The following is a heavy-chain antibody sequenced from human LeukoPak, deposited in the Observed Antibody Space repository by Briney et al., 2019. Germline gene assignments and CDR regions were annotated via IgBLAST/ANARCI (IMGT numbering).Heavy chain of an antibody. Sequence: ASVKVSCKASGYTFTSYYMHWVRQAPGQGLECMGWIHTNTGNPTYAQGFTGRFVFSLDTSVSTAYLQISSLKAEDTAVYYCARIAAGGSGYFDYWGQGTLVTVSS. D-gene: IGHD6-25*01. V-gene: IGHV7-4-1*02. CDR2: IHTNTGNP. J-gene: IGHJ4*02. CDR1: GYTFTSYY. CDR3: ARIAAGGSGYFDY.